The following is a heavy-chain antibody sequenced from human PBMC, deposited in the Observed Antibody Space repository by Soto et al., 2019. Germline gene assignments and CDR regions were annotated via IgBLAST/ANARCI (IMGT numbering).Heavy chain of an antibody. CDR3: ASKCHSSGWYED. J-gene: IGHJ4*02. Sequence: QVQLQESGPGLVKPSETLSLTCTVSGVSVSSGSYFWSWIRQPPGKGLECIGHIYYSGSTNYNPSLKSRVTISVDTSKNQFSLKLSSVAAADTAVYYCASKCHSSGWYEDWGQGALVTVSS. CDR2: IYYSGST. CDR1: GVSVSSGSYF. D-gene: IGHD6-19*01. V-gene: IGHV4-61*01.